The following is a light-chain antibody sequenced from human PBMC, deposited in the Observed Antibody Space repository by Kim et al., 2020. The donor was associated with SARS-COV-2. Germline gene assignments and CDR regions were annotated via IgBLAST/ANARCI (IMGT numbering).Light chain of an antibody. Sequence: SITISCTGTSSDVDAYNYVSWYPQHPGKAPKLMIYDVSNRPSGVSNRFSGSKSGNTASLTISGLQAEDEADYYCSSYTSSSTNYVFGTGTKVTVL. CDR1: SSDVDAYNY. CDR2: DVS. CDR3: SSYTSSSTNYV. V-gene: IGLV2-14*03. J-gene: IGLJ1*01.